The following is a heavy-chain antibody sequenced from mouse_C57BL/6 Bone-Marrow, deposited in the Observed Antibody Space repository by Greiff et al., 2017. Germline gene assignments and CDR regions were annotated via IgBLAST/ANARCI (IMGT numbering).Heavy chain of an antibody. Sequence: VQLQESGPELVKPGASVKISCKASGYAFSSSWMNWVKQRPGKGLEWIGRIYPGDGDTNYNGKFKGKATLTADKSSSTAYMQLSSLTSEDSAVYFCARSIYYYGNYWGQGTTLTVSS. CDR2: IYPGDGDT. CDR1: GYAFSSSW. CDR3: ARSIYYYGNY. J-gene: IGHJ2*01. V-gene: IGHV1-82*01. D-gene: IGHD1-1*01.